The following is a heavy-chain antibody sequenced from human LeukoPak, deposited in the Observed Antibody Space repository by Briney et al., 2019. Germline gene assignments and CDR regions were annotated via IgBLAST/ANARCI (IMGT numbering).Heavy chain of an antibody. V-gene: IGHV3-33*01. CDR2: MWFDGSNE. D-gene: IGHD4-17*01. Sequence: GGSLRLSCAASGFTFSNYGMHWVRQAPGKGLEWVAIMWFDGSNEYYADSVKGRFTISRDNSKNTLYLQMNSLRAEDTALYYCARGLQRAVTNFFDYWGQGTLVTVSS. J-gene: IGHJ4*02. CDR3: ARGLQRAVTNFFDY. CDR1: GFTFSNYG.